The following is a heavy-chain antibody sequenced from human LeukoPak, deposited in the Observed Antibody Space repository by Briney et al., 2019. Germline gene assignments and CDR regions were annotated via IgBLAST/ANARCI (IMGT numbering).Heavy chain of an antibody. J-gene: IGHJ4*02. D-gene: IGHD2-2*02. CDR2: FDPRNGGT. CDR1: GYSLTELS. Sequence: ASVKVSCKVSGYSLTELSMHWVRQAPGKGLEWMGGFDPRNGGTYFAQNFQGRVTLTEDTPTDTSSMELRSLKSDDTAVYYCTTSDRQFCSPSSCYMPFDYWGQGSLVTVS. V-gene: IGHV1-24*01. CDR3: TTSDRQFCSPSSCYMPFDY.